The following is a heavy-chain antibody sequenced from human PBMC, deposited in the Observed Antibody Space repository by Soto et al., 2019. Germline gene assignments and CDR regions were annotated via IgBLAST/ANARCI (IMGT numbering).Heavy chain of an antibody. CDR1: GFSLSTSGMR. D-gene: IGHD2-2*02. CDR3: ARTQRYCSSTSCYTTAFDI. V-gene: IGHV2-70*04. J-gene: IGHJ3*02. CDR2: IDWDDDK. Sequence: SGPTLVNPTQILTLTCTFSGFSLSTSGMRVSWIRQPPGKPLEWLARIDWDDDKFYSTSLKTRLTISKDTSKDQVVLTMTNMDPVDTATYYCARTQRYCSSTSCYTTAFDIWGQGTMVTVSS.